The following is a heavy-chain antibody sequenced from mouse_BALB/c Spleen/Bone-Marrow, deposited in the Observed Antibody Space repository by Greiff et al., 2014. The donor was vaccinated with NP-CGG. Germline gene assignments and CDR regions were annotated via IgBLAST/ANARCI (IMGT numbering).Heavy chain of an antibody. CDR2: IYPGDGDT. J-gene: IGHJ2*01. Sequence: VQLQQSGAELVRPGSSVKISCKASGYAFSNYWMNWVKRRPGQGLEWIGQIYPGDGDTNYNGKFKGKATLTAGKSSSTAYMQLSSLTSEDSAVYFCARGRGWYFDYWGQGTTLTVSS. CDR3: ARGRGWYFDY. D-gene: IGHD2-3*01. V-gene: IGHV1-80*01. CDR1: GYAFSNYW.